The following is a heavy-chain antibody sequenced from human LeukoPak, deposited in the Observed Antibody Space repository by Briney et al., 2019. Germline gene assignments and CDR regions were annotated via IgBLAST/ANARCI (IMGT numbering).Heavy chain of an antibody. J-gene: IGHJ4*02. CDR3: AKDLHYGSADY. D-gene: IGHD3-10*01. CDR1: GFTFSNYW. CDR2: INPDGSTT. V-gene: IGHV3-74*01. Sequence: PGGSLRLSCAASGFTFSNYWMHWVRQDPGKGLVWVSFINPDGSTTNYADSVKGRFTISRDNAKNALYLQMNSLRDEDTAVYYCAKDLHYGSADYWGQGTLVTVSS.